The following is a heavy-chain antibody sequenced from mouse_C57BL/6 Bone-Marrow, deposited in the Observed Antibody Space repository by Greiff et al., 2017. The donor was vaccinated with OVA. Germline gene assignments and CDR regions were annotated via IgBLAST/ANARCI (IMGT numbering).Heavy chain of an antibody. Sequence: QVQLQQSGPGLVQPSQSLSITCTVSGFSLTSYGVHWVRQSPGKGLEWLGVIWRGGSTDYNAAFMSRLSITKDNSKSQVFFKMNSLHADDTAIYYCAKKRGKYRGLPWFAYWGQGTLVTVSA. J-gene: IGHJ3*01. D-gene: IGHD2-14*01. V-gene: IGHV2-5*01. CDR2: IWRGGST. CDR1: GFSLTSYG. CDR3: AKKRGKYRGLPWFAY.